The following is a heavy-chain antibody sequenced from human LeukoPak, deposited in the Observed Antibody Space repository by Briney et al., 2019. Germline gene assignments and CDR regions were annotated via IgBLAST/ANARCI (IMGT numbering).Heavy chain of an antibody. CDR3: ASGAGGWELLTKSTFDY. CDR2: IGSSGSPT. CDR1: GFAFSSYN. Sequence: GGSLRLSCAASGFAFSSYNMNWVRQAPGKGLEWISYIGSSGSPTHYADSVGGRFTISRDNAKNSLYLQMNSLRDEDTAVYFCASGAGGWELLTKSTFDYWGQGTLVTVSS. V-gene: IGHV3-48*02. J-gene: IGHJ4*02. D-gene: IGHD1-26*01.